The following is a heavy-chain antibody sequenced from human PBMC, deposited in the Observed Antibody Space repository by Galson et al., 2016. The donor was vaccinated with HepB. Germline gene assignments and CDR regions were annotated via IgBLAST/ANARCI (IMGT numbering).Heavy chain of an antibody. J-gene: IGHJ4*02. Sequence: LRLSCAASGFTFSGSGMHWVRQAPGKGLEWVALISYDGSKKYYADSGKGRFTISRDNSKHRLYLEMSNLRPEDPAVYYCAKKAYYYDTSGHLDFWGQGTLVTVSS. D-gene: IGHD3-22*01. CDR2: ISYDGSKK. CDR1: GFTFSGSG. V-gene: IGHV3-30*18. CDR3: AKKAYYYDTSGHLDF.